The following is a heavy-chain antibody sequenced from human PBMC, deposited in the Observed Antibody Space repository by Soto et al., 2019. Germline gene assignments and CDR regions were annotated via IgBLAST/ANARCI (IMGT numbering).Heavy chain of an antibody. D-gene: IGHD2-2*01. Sequence: SETLSLTCTVSGGSISNYYWSWIRQPPGKGLEWIGYIYYSGSTYYNPSLKSRLTISVDTSKNQFSLKLTSVTAADTAVYFCARYQKGPFDYWGQGTLVTVSS. V-gene: IGHV4-59*08. CDR3: ARYQKGPFDY. J-gene: IGHJ4*02. CDR2: IYYSGST. CDR1: GGSISNYY.